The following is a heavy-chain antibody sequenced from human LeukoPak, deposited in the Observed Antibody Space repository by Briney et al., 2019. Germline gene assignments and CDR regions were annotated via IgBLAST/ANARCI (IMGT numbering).Heavy chain of an antibody. D-gene: IGHD6-13*01. Sequence: GGSLRLSCSASGFTFSNYAMHWVRQSPGKGPEYVSAISTTGGSTYYADSVKGRFTISRDNSKNTLYLQMSSLTAEDTAVYYCVSRIAASGFPFDYWGQGTLVTVSS. J-gene: IGHJ4*02. CDR1: GFTFSNYA. CDR3: VSRIAASGFPFDY. V-gene: IGHV3-64D*06. CDR2: ISTTGGST.